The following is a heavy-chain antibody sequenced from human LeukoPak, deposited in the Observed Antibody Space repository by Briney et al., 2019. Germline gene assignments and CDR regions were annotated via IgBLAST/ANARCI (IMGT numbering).Heavy chain of an antibody. CDR2: INPNSGGT. D-gene: IGHD3-10*01. V-gene: IGHV1-2*02. CDR3: ARAPGVLWFGEPTYYGMDV. Sequence: ASVKVSCKASGYTFTGYYMHWVRQAPGQGLEWMGWINPNSGGTNYAQKFQGRVTMTRDTSISTAYMELSRLRSDDTAVYYCARAPGVLWFGEPTYYGMDVWGQGTTVTVSS. J-gene: IGHJ6*02. CDR1: GYTFTGYY.